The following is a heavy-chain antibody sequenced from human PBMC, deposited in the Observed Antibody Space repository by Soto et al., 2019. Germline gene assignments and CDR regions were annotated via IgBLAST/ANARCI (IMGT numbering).Heavy chain of an antibody. D-gene: IGHD3-10*01. J-gene: IGHJ4*02. V-gene: IGHV4-59*08. CDR1: GGSISSYY. CDR3: ARVGSFYGSGSYYRDLDY. Sequence: SETLSLTCTVSGGSISSYYWSWIRQPPGKGLEWIGYIYYSGSTNYNPSLKSRVTISVDTSKNQFSLNLSSVTAADTAIYYCARVGSFYGSGSYYRDLDYWGQGTLVTVSS. CDR2: IYYSGST.